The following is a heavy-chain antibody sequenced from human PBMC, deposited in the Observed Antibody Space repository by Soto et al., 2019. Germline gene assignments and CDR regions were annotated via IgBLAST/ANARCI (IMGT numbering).Heavy chain of an antibody. D-gene: IGHD2-2*01. V-gene: IGHV3-74*01. J-gene: IGHJ3*01. CDR2: INGDGSST. Sequence: AGGSLRLSCAASGFTFSNFWMHWVRQAPGKGPVWVSRINGDGSSTYYADSVKGRFTISRDSAENTLFLQMSGLRAEDTAVYYCARAQLLSDDDFDAWGRGTVVTVSS. CDR1: GFTFSNFW. CDR3: ARAQLLSDDDFDA.